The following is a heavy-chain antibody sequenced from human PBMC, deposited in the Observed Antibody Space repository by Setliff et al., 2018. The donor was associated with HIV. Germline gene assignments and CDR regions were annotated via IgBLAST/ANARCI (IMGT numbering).Heavy chain of an antibody. D-gene: IGHD1-26*01. J-gene: IGHJ5*02. Sequence: GESLKISCQGSGYSFTRYWIGWVRQMPGKGLEWMGIIFPGDSDTRFSPSFQGQVSLSADKSISTAYLQWSSLKASDTAMYYCARQASYVLDPWGQGTLVTVSS. CDR1: GYSFTRYW. CDR2: IFPGDSDT. V-gene: IGHV5-51*01. CDR3: ARQASYVLDP.